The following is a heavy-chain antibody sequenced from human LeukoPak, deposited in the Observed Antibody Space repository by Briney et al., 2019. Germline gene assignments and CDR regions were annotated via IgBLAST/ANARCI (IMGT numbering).Heavy chain of an antibody. D-gene: IGHD1-14*01. J-gene: IGHJ4*02. V-gene: IGHV3-23*01. CDR3: AKVDGGIRRDVRPGFAFDH. Sequence: TGGSLRLSCVASGFTFTSYGMSWVRQAPGKGLEWVSSISLTGGNTYYAHSVKGRFTISRDNSKNTLDLYMNSLRAEDTALYYCAKVDGGIRRDVRPGFAFDHWGQGTLVTVSS. CDR1: GFTFTSYG. CDR2: ISLTGGNT.